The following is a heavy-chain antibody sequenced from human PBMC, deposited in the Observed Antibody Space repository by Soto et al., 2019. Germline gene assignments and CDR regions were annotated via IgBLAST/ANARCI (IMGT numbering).Heavy chain of an antibody. CDR2: ILVGGST. CDR1: GFICSSYD. CDR3: ARATATGGGGFDI. Sequence: PGGSLRLSCAASGFICSSYDMSWVRQAPGKGLEWVSTILVGGSTHYEDSVKGRFTISRDRSKNTLYLQMNSLTAGDTAMYYCARATATGGGGFDICGQGTMVTVSS. D-gene: IGHD2-8*02. V-gene: IGHV3-23*01. J-gene: IGHJ3*02.